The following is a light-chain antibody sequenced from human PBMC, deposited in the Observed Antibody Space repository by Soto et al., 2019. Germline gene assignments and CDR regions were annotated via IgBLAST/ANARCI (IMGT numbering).Light chain of an antibody. CDR2: GAS. CDR3: QQRGGSPSWT. Sequence: EIVLTQSPGTLSLSPGESATLSCRASQTVSSSSVAWYQRKPGQAPRLLIYGASTRATGIPDRFSGSGSGTYFTLTINRLEAEDFAVYYCQQRGGSPSWTFGQGAKVEIK. CDR1: QTVSSSS. V-gene: IGKV3-20*01. J-gene: IGKJ1*01.